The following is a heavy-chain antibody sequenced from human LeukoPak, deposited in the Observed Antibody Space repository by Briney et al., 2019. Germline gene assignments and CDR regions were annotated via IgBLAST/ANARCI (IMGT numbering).Heavy chain of an antibody. V-gene: IGHV4-59*01. D-gene: IGHD5-24*01. Sequence: KPSETLSLTCAVYGGSFSGYYWSWVRQPPGKGLERIGYIYYSGSTNYNPSLKSRVTISVDTSKNQFSLKLSSVTAADTAVYYCARVIDGYKLDSWGQGTLVTVSS. CDR2: IYYSGST. CDR1: GGSFSGYY. CDR3: ARVIDGYKLDS. J-gene: IGHJ4*02.